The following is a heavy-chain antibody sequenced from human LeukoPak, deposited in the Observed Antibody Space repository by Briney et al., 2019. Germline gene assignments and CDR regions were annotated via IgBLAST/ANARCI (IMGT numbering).Heavy chain of an antibody. J-gene: IGHJ4*02. CDR3: AKDPHNYDILTAFDY. CDR2: ISYDGRNH. V-gene: IGHV3-30*18. D-gene: IGHD3-9*01. Sequence: GGSLRLSCVASGFKFSTYGMHWVRQPPGKGLEWVAVISYDGRNHSYADSVKGRFTISRDNSKNTLYLQMNSLRAEDTAVYYCAKDPHNYDILTAFDYWGQGTLVTVSS. CDR1: GFKFSTYG.